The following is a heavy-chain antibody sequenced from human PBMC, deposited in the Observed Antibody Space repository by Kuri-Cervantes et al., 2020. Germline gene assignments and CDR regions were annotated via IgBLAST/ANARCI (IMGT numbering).Heavy chain of an antibody. CDR3: ASGLWANFDF. V-gene: IGHV3-30*01. CDR2: TSLDGNNK. Sequence: GGSLRLSCAASGFTFSSYAMHWVRQAPGKGLQWVAVTSLDGNNKYYADSVKGRFTISRDNSKNTLYLQMNSLRAEDTAVYYCASGLWANFDFWGQGTPVTVSS. J-gene: IGHJ4*02. D-gene: IGHD4/OR15-4a*01. CDR1: GFTFSSYA.